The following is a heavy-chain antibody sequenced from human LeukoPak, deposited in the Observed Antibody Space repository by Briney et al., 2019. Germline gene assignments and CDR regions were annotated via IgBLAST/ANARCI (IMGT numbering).Heavy chain of an antibody. CDR2: ISSSSSYI. J-gene: IGHJ3*02. CDR3: ARSRGAMTDYYDAFDI. CDR1: GFTFSSYS. D-gene: IGHD3-9*01. Sequence: GGSLRLSCAASGFTFSSYSMNWVRQAPGKGLEWVSSISSSSSYIYYADSVKGRFTISRDNAKNSLYLQMNSLRAEDTAVYYCARSRGAMTDYYDAFDIWGQGTMVTVSS. V-gene: IGHV3-21*01.